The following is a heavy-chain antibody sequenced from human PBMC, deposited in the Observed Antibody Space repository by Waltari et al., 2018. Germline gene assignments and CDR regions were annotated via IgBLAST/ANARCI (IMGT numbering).Heavy chain of an antibody. CDR2: IREEADGGTT. V-gene: IGHV3-15*07. CDR1: GFTFRDTS. CDR3: ASGRGAYHF. J-gene: IGHJ4*02. D-gene: IGHD3-10*01. Sequence: EVQLVESGGDLVRPGGSLRLSFAASGFTFRDTSMNWVRQSAAKGLEWVARIREEADGGTTDYAAPVNGRFTISRDDSKDILYLQMNDLKIEDTAVYYCASGRGAYHFWGQGTLVTASS.